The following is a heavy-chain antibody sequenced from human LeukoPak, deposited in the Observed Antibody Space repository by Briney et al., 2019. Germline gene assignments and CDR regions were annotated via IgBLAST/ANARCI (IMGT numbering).Heavy chain of an antibody. Sequence: GASVKVSCKASGYTFTSYGISWVRQAPGQGLEWMGGIIPIFGTANYAQKFQGRVTITADESTSTAYMELSSLRSEDTAVYYCARDSSGRSLYWYFDLWGRGTLVTVSS. J-gene: IGHJ2*01. CDR2: IIPIFGTA. CDR1: GYTFTSYG. D-gene: IGHD3-10*01. CDR3: ARDSSGRSLYWYFDL. V-gene: IGHV1-69*13.